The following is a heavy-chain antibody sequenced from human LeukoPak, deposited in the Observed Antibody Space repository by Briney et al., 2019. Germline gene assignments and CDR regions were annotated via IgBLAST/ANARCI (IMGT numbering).Heavy chain of an antibody. CDR2: ITDSGGST. CDR3: ASGSSSARTYYFDG. J-gene: IGHJ4*02. D-gene: IGHD5-18*01. Sequence: GGSLRLSCAASGFTFRNSAMSWVRQAPGKGLEWDSAITDSGGSTYYADSVKGRFTISRDNSKNALYLQMGSLRADDTAVYYCASGSSSARTYYFDGWGLGTLVTVSS. CDR1: GFTFRNSA. V-gene: IGHV3-23*01.